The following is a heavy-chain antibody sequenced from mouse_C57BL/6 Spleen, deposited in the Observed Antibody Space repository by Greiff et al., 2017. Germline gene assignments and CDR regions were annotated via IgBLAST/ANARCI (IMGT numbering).Heavy chain of an antibody. J-gene: IGHJ2*01. D-gene: IGHD2-3*01. V-gene: IGHV1-15*01. CDR2: FDPDTGGT. CDR1: GYTFTDYE. CDR3: TRDGIFDD. Sequence: QVQLQQSGAELVRPGASVTLSCKASGYTFTDYEMHWVKQTPVPGLEWIGAFDPDTGGTAYNQKFKGKDILTADKSSSTAYMELRSLTSEDSAVYYCTRDGIFDDWGQGTTLTVSS.